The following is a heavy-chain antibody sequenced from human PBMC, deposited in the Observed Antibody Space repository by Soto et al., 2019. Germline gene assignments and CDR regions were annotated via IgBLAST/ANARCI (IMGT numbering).Heavy chain of an antibody. D-gene: IGHD3-22*01. Sequence: ASVKVSCKASGYTFTSYYMHWVRQAPGQGLEWMGIINPSGGSTSYAQKFQGRVTMTRDTSTSTVYMELSSLRSEDTAVYYCARVGYYDSSGYRYPQVGLAYYYGMDVWGQGTTVTVSS. J-gene: IGHJ6*02. CDR2: INPSGGST. CDR3: ARVGYYDSSGYRYPQVGLAYYYGMDV. CDR1: GYTFTSYY. V-gene: IGHV1-46*01.